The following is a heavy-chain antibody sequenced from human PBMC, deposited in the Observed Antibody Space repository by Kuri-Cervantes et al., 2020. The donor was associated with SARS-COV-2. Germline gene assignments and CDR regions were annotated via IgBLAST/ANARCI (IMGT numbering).Heavy chain of an antibody. D-gene: IGHD2-21*02. V-gene: IGHV3-23*01. CDR2: ISGSRDGDST. Sequence: GESLKISCAASGFTFSSYAMSWVCQAPGKGLEWVSAISGSRDGDSTYYADSVRGRFTISRDNSKNTVYLQMNSLRAADTAVYYCAKASTVVTPLTAYWGQGALVTVSS. CDR3: AKASTVVTPLTAY. CDR1: GFTFSSYA. J-gene: IGHJ4*02.